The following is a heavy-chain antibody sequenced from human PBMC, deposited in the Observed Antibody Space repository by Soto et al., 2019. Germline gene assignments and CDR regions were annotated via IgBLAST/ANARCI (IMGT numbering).Heavy chain of an antibody. J-gene: IGHJ6*02. Sequence: QVQLVQSGAEVKKPGSSVKVSCKASGGTFGNFPITWVRLAPGQGLEWMGGIIPSFGPAHYAQVFQGRVTITADESTDTAYMELSGLRYEDAAVYYCARVPTIPAAENIYSYGLDVWGQGTTVTVSS. CDR1: GGTFGNFP. CDR3: ARVPTIPAAENIYSYGLDV. CDR2: IIPSFGPA. D-gene: IGHD6-25*01. V-gene: IGHV1-69*01.